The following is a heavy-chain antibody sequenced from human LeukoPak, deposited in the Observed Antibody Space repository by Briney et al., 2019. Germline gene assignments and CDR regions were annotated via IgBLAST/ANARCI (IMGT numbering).Heavy chain of an antibody. D-gene: IGHD3-10*01. Sequence: PGGSLRLSCAASGFTFSSYWMSWVRQAPGKGLEWVANIKQDGSEKYYVDSVKGRFTISRDNAKNSLYLQMNSLRAEDTAVYYCARVCPLSLELLWFGETPPIWGQGTMVTVSS. CDR3: ARVCPLSLELLWFGETPPI. CDR1: GFTFSSYW. CDR2: IKQDGSEK. J-gene: IGHJ3*02. V-gene: IGHV3-7*01.